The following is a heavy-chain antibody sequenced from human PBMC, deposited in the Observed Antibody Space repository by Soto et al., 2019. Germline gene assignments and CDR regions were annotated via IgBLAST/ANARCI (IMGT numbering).Heavy chain of an antibody. CDR2: INPGNGKT. CDR3: ARDRSLRGRSWFDP. V-gene: IGHV1-3*01. Sequence: QVPLVQSGAEVKKPGASVKISCKTSGYTFTDYAMYWLRQAPGQRPEWLGWINPGNGKTHYSQKFQGRVTITRDTSASMVYVELSNLKSEDTAVYYCARDRSLRGRSWFDPWGQGTLVKVSS. D-gene: IGHD3-10*01. CDR1: GYTFTDYA. J-gene: IGHJ5*02.